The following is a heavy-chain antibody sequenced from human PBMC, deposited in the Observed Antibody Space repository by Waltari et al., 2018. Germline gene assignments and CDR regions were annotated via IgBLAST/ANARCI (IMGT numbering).Heavy chain of an antibody. CDR3: ARDRSRPFEKSRHHYYFSMDV. J-gene: IGHJ6*03. V-gene: IGHV3-30-3*01. D-gene: IGHD3-9*01. CDR2: RTFDGGKK. Sequence: QVQLVESGGGVVQPGGSLRLSCAASGFIFSRNTLHWVRQAPGKGLEWVAARTFDGGKKYYSDSGKGRLIICRDNAKDMVLLLMNTLRSDDTAMYYGARDRSRPFEKSRHHYYFSMDVWGRGTTLTVSS. CDR1: GFIFSRNT.